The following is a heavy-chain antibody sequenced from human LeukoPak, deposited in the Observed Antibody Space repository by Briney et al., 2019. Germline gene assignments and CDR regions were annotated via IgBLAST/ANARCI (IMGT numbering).Heavy chain of an antibody. CDR3: AKDSEIYYDFWSGYGGPNWFDP. J-gene: IGHJ5*02. V-gene: IGHV3-23*01. CDR1: GFTFSSYG. Sequence: GGSLRLSCAASGFTFSSYGMNWVRQAPGKGLEWVSVISGSGGSTYYADSVKGRFTISRDNSRNTLSLQMNSLRAEDTAVYYCAKDSEIYYDFWSGYGGPNWFDPWGQGTLVTVSS. D-gene: IGHD3-3*01. CDR2: ISGSGGST.